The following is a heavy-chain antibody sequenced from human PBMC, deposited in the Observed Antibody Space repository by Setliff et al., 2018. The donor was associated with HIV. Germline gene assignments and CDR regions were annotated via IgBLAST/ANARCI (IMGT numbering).Heavy chain of an antibody. V-gene: IGHV4-39*01. CDR1: GGSISSGRYF. Sequence: SETLSLTCTVSGGSISSGRYFWGWIRLVPGRGLEWIGSISDSGTTFYKPSLKSRVAISVGTSKKQFSLNLSSATAADTAVYYCARRNWNYGTVYPFDIWGQGTMVTVSS. J-gene: IGHJ3*02. D-gene: IGHD1-7*01. CDR3: ARRNWNYGTVYPFDI. CDR2: ISDSGTT.